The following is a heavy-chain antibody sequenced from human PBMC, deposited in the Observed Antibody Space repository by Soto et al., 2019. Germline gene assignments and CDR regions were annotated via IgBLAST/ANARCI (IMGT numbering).Heavy chain of an antibody. V-gene: IGHV4-59*01. J-gene: IGHJ5*02. CDR2: IYYSGST. Sequence: SETLSLTCTVSGGSISSYYWSWIRQPPGKGLEWIGYIYYSGSTNYNPSLKSRVTISVDTSKNQFSLKLSSVTAADTAVYYCARDRPGYCSSTSCYALAANWFDPWGQGTLVTVSS. CDR3: ARDRPGYCSSTSCYALAANWFDP. CDR1: GGSISSYY. D-gene: IGHD2-2*01.